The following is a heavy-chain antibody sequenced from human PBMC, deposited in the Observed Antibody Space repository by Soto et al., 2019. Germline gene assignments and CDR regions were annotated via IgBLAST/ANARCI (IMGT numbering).Heavy chain of an antibody. V-gene: IGHV1-46*01. CDR2: INPSAGNT. J-gene: IGHJ4*02. CDR3: ARLHSTSPPYYFDF. CDR1: GYTFTTYY. Sequence: QVQLVQSGAEVKKPGASVKVSCKASGYTFTTYYMHWERQAPGQGLEWMGVINPSAGNTVYAQNFQDRVTMTRDTSTTTIYMELSSLRSDDTAVYYCARLHSTSPPYYFDFWGQGTLVTVSS. D-gene: IGHD6-6*01.